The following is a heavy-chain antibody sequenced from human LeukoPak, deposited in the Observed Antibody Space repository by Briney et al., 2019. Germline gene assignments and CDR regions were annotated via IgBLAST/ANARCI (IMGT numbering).Heavy chain of an antibody. CDR3: ARDQAKATVTAIDY. CDR2: ISSSSSYI. CDR1: GFTLTDYY. D-gene: IGHD4-17*01. V-gene: IGHV3-21*01. J-gene: IGHJ4*02. Sequence: GGSLRLSCAASGFTLTDYYMNWVRQAPGKGLEWVSSISSSSSYIYYADSVKGRFTISRDNAKNSLYLQMNSLRAEDTAVCYCARDQAKATVTAIDYWGQGTLVTVSS.